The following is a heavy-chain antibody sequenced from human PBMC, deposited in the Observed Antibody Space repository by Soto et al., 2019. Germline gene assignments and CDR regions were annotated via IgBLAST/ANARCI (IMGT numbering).Heavy chain of an antibody. CDR1: GYTFTGYY. V-gene: IGHV1-2*04. D-gene: IGHD3-10*01. CDR3: ARDRLYYGSGGDFDY. CDR2: INPNSGGT. Sequence: QVQLVQSGAEVKKPGASVKVSCKASGYTFTGYYMHWVRQAPGQGLEWMGWINPNSGGTNYAQKFQGWVTVTRDTSVSTAYMELSRLRSDDTAVYYCARDRLYYGSGGDFDYWGQGTLVTVSS. J-gene: IGHJ4*02.